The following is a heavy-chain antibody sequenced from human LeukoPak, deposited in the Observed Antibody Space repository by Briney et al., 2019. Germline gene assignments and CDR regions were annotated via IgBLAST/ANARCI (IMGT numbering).Heavy chain of an antibody. CDR3: ARFLSSTSAGY. CDR1: GGSISSSSYY. D-gene: IGHD2-2*01. CDR2: IYYSGST. V-gene: IGHV4-39*01. Sequence: PSETLSLTCTVSGGSISSSSYYWGWIRQPPGKGLEWIGSIYYSGSTYYNPSLKSRVTISVDTSKNQFSLKLSSVTAADTAVYYCARFLSSTSAGYWGQGTLVTVSS. J-gene: IGHJ4*02.